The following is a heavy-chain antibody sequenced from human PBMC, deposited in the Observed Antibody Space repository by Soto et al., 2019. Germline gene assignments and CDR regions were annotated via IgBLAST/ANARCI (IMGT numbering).Heavy chain of an antibody. Sequence: NPSETLPLPAAVNGGPSIVYTWTWSRQPQGRGLEWIGEINHSGSTNYNPSLKSRVAISVDTSKNQFSLKLSSVTAADTAVYYCARRGSGSIRLPNWFDPWGQGTLVTVSS. D-gene: IGHD3-3*01. CDR3: ARRGSGSIRLPNWFDP. V-gene: IGHV4-34*01. CDR2: INHSGST. CDR1: GGPSIVYT. J-gene: IGHJ5*02.